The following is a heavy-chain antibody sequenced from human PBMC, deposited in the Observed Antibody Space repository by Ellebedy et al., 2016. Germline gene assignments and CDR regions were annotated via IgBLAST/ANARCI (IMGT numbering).Heavy chain of an antibody. CDR2: IYYAGST. J-gene: IGHJ4*02. D-gene: IGHD2-15*01. CDR3: AREGGDDGGTRSDY. Sequence: SETLSLXXIVSGFSISSTYYWGWIRPPPGKGLEWIASIYYAGSTHYNPSLKSRVTISVDTSKNQFSLKLSSVTAADTAVYYCAREGGDDGGTRSDYWGQGTLVAVSS. V-gene: IGHV4-38-2*02. CDR1: GFSISSTYY.